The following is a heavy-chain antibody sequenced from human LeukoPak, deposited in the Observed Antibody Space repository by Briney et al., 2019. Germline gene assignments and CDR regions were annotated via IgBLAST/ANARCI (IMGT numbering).Heavy chain of an antibody. Sequence: PSQALSLTCTVSGGSISSGSYCWSWIRQPAGKGLEWIGRIYTSGSTNYNPSLKSRVTISVDTSKNQFSLKLSSVTAADTAVYYCARDERYCSSTSCYFRFDPWGQGTLVTVSS. CDR2: IYTSGST. CDR1: GGSISSGSYC. J-gene: IGHJ5*02. CDR3: ARDERYCSSTSCYFRFDP. V-gene: IGHV4-61*02. D-gene: IGHD2-2*01.